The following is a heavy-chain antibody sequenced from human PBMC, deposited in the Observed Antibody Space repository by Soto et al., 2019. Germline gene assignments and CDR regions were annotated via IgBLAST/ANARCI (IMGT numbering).Heavy chain of an antibody. Sequence: SETLSLTCAVSGGSISSGGYSWSWIRQPPGKGLEWIGYIYHSGSTYYNPSLKSRVTISVDRSKNQFSLKLSSVTAADTAVYYCARGVIAAAGRTGLWFDYWGQGTLVTVSS. CDR3: ARGVIAAAGRTGLWFDY. J-gene: IGHJ4*02. CDR2: IYHSGST. V-gene: IGHV4-30-2*01. CDR1: GGSISSGGYS. D-gene: IGHD6-13*01.